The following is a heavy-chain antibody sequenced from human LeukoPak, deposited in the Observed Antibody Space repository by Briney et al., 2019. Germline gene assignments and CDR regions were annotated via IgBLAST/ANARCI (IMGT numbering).Heavy chain of an antibody. V-gene: IGHV5-51*01. Sequence: GESLKISCKGSGYSFTSYWIGWVRQMPGKGLEWMGLIYPGDSDTRYSPSFQGQVTISADKSISTAYLQWSSLKASDTAMYYCARRGTYYYDSSGYYLDAFDIWGQGTMVTVSS. D-gene: IGHD3-22*01. CDR3: ARRGTYYYDSSGYYLDAFDI. CDR2: IYPGDSDT. J-gene: IGHJ3*02. CDR1: GYSFTSYW.